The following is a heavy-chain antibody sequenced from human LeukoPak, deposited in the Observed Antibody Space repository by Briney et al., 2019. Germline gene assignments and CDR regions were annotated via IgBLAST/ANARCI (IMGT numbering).Heavy chain of an antibody. D-gene: IGHD3-10*01. CDR2: ISYSGST. V-gene: IGHV4-59*01. J-gene: IGHJ5*02. Sequence: SETLSLTCTVSGGSISSYFWSWIRQPPGKGLEWIGYISYSGSTNYNPSLKSRVTISVDTSKNQFSLKLISVTAADTAVYYCARDYYGSRSPNWFDPWGQGTLVAVSS. CDR1: GGSISSYF. CDR3: ARDYYGSRSPNWFDP.